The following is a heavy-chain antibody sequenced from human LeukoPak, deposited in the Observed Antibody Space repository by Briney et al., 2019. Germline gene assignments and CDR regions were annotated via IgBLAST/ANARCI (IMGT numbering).Heavy chain of an antibody. J-gene: IGHJ5*02. CDR1: GYTFTGYY. CDR2: INPNSGGT. V-gene: IGHV1-2*02. CDR3: ARSNSSGWYMGFSVNWFDP. D-gene: IGHD6-19*01. Sequence: ASVKVSCKASGYTFTGYYMHWVRQAPGQGLEWMGWINPNSGGTNYAQKFQGRVTITADESTSTAYMELSSLRSEDTAVYYCARSNSSGWYMGFSVNWFDPWGQGTLVTVSS.